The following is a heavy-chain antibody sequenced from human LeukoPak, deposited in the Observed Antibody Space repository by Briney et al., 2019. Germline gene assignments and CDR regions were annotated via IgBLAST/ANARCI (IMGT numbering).Heavy chain of an antibody. J-gene: IGHJ5*02. V-gene: IGHV4-4*02. Sequence: PSETLSLTCAVSGGSISSSNWWSWVRQPPGKGLEWIGEIYHSGSTNYNPSLKSRVTISVDKSKNQFSLKLSSVTAADTAVYYCARHRVTMVRGWGNWFDPWGQGTLVTVSS. D-gene: IGHD3-10*01. CDR1: GGSISSSNW. CDR2: IYHSGST. CDR3: ARHRVTMVRGWGNWFDP.